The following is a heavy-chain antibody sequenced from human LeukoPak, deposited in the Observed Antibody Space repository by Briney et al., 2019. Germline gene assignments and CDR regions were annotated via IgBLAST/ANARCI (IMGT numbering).Heavy chain of an antibody. CDR1: GGSISSSNW. Sequence: PSGTLSLTCAVSGGSISSSNWWSWVRQPPGKGLEWIGEIYHSGSTNYNPSLKSRVTISVDKSKNQFSLKLSSVTAADTAVYYCARDWGDYNKYFQHWGQGTLVTVSS. V-gene: IGHV4-4*02. CDR3: ARDWGDYNKYFQH. D-gene: IGHD4-17*01. CDR2: IYHSGST. J-gene: IGHJ1*01.